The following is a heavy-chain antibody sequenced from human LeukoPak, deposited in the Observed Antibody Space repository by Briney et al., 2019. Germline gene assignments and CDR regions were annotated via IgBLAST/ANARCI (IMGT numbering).Heavy chain of an antibody. CDR1: GFTFDDYG. CDR2: ISGSGSNT. J-gene: IGHJ6*03. CDR3: GRNLYYYYYMDV. D-gene: IGHD1-14*01. V-gene: IGHV3-23*01. Sequence: GGSLRLSCAASGFTFDDYGMSWVRHAPGKGLEWVSAISGSGSNTYYADSVKGRFTISRDNSKNTLYVQMNSPRADDTAVYYCGRNLYYYYYMDVWGKGTTVTVSS.